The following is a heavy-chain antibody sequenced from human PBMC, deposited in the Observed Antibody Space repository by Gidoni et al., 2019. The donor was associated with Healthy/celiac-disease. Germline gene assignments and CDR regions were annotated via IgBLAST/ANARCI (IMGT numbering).Heavy chain of an antibody. D-gene: IGHD6-19*01. J-gene: IGHJ6*02. CDR2: ISWDGGST. CDR3: AKDSYSSGPGAGYYYYGMDV. V-gene: IGHV3-43D*04. Sequence: EVQLVESGGVVVQPGGSLRLSCAASAFTFDDYAMPWVRQAPGKGLEWVSLISWDGGSTYYADSVKGRFTISRDNSKNSLYLQMNSLRAEDTALYYCAKDSYSSGPGAGYYYYGMDVWGQGTTVTVSS. CDR1: AFTFDDYA.